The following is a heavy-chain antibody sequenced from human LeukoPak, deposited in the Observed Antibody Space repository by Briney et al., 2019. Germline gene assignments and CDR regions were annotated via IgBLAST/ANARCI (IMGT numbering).Heavy chain of an antibody. CDR1: GFTFRTYA. CDR2: LTGNRNTI. CDR3: AKDLKPDGLNDFDF. J-gene: IGHJ4*02. D-gene: IGHD5-24*01. Sequence: GGSLTLSCTAFGFTFRTYAMNWLRQAPGKALEGGSLLTGNRNTIKYAGFVKGRFNISRDNSKNTLYLQMNNVRAEDTALYYCAKDLKPDGLNDFDFWGQGTLVTVSS. V-gene: IGHV3-23*01.